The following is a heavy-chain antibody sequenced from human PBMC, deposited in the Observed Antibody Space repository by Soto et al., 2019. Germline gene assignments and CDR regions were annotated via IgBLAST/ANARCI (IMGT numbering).Heavy chain of an antibody. D-gene: IGHD3-16*01. CDR2: MNPGSGDT. CDR1: GYTFTSYG. Sequence: ASVKVSCKASGYTFTSYGISLVRQATGQGLEWMGWMNPGSGDTGYARKFQGRVTMTRDISIATAYMELSSLRSDDTAIYYCARMATFGSLTWFAPRGQGTLVTVSS. CDR3: ARMATFGSLTWFAP. J-gene: IGHJ5*02. V-gene: IGHV1-8*02.